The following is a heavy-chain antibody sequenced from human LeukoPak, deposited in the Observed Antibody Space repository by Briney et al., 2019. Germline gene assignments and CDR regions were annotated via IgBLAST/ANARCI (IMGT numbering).Heavy chain of an antibody. CDR3: ARAFYDFLTGYPAYFDY. V-gene: IGHV3-48*03. CDR2: IRSSGSTI. Sequence: GGSLRLSCAASGFTCSNYEMTRVPQATGKGLDRVSSIRSSGSTIYYADSVKSRFTISRDNAKNSLYLKMNSLRAEDTAVYYCARAFYDFLTGYPAYFDYWGQGTLVTVSS. D-gene: IGHD3-9*01. J-gene: IGHJ4*02. CDR1: GFTCSNYE.